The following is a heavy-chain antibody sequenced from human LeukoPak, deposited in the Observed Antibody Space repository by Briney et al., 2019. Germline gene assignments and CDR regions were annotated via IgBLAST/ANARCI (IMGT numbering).Heavy chain of an antibody. Sequence: PGGSLRLSCAASGFTVSSNYMSWVRQAPGKGLEWVSVIYSGGNTYYADSVKGRFTISRDNSKNTLYLQMNSLRAEDTAVYYCASGFAVTTFDYWGQGTLVTVSS. V-gene: IGHV3-66*01. J-gene: IGHJ4*02. D-gene: IGHD4-17*01. CDR2: IYSGGNT. CDR1: GFTVSSNY. CDR3: ASGFAVTTFDY.